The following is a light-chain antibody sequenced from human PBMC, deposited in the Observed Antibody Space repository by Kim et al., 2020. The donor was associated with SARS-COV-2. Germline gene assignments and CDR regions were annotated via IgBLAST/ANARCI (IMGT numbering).Light chain of an antibody. Sequence: QTVTISCSGSTSNIGSNTVNWYRHLPGTAPKLLIYTSDQRPSGVPDRFSGSKSGTSATLAISGLQSEDEADYYCAAWDDSLNGVVFGGGTKLTVL. CDR2: TSD. CDR1: TSNIGSNT. J-gene: IGLJ2*01. CDR3: AAWDDSLNGVV. V-gene: IGLV1-44*01.